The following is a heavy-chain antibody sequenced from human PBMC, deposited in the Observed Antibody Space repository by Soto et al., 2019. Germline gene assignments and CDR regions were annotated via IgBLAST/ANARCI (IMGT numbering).Heavy chain of an antibody. Sequence: SETLSLTCTVSGGSISSYYWSWIRQPPGKGLEWIGYIYYSGSTNYNPSLKSRVTISVDTSKNQFSLKLSSVTAADTAVYYCARAMVRGVIISWGQGTLVTVSS. V-gene: IGHV4-59*01. J-gene: IGHJ5*02. CDR1: GGSISSYY. CDR2: IYYSGST. CDR3: ARAMVRGVIIS. D-gene: IGHD3-10*01.